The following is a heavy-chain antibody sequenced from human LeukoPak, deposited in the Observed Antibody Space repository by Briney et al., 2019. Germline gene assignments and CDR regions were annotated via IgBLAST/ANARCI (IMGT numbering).Heavy chain of an antibody. Sequence: GGSLRLSCAASGFTFSSYWMSWVRQAPGKGLEWVANIKQDGSEKNYVDSVKGRFTISRDNAKTSLYLQMSSLRAEDTAVYYCARSLWPVDYWGQGTLVTVSS. CDR3: ARSLWPVDY. CDR2: IKQDGSEK. CDR1: GFTFSSYW. D-gene: IGHD5-18*01. J-gene: IGHJ4*02. V-gene: IGHV3-7*01.